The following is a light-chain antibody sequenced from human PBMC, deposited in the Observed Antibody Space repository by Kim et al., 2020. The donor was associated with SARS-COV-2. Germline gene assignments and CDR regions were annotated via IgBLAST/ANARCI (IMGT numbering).Light chain of an antibody. J-gene: IGKJ1*01. V-gene: IGKV1-5*03. CDR1: QSMNNL. Sequence: GDRVTITCLASQSMNNLLAWFQPTPGKAPKLLIHKASTLLSAVPSRFSGSGSATEFTLTISSLQPDDFGTYYCQQYKTYPWTFGPGTKVDIK. CDR3: QQYKTYPWT. CDR2: KAS.